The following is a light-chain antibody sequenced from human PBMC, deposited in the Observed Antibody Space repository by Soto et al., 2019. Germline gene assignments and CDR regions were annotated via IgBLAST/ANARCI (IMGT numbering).Light chain of an antibody. CDR2: LEGSGSY. V-gene: IGLV4-60*02. CDR3: ETWDSNTQV. J-gene: IGLJ2*01. CDR1: SGHSSYI. Sequence: QLVLTQSSSASASLGSSVKLTCTLSSGHSSYIIAWHQQQPGKAPRYLMKLEGSGSYNKGSGVPDRFSGSSSGADRYLTISNLQFEDEADSYCETWDSNTQVFGGGTKLTVL.